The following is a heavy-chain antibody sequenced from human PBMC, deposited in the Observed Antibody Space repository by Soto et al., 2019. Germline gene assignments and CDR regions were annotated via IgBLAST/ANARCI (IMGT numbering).Heavy chain of an antibody. CDR3: WRGKEMEENYFDYGLDL. CDR1: GCTFSTYS. J-gene: IGHJ6*02. D-gene: IGHD1-1*01. Sequence: AAVNVSCKASGCTFSTYSMHWLGQAPARKVEWMGWLNDGTGYTKNSRKFRDRLIITRDTYSSTSGVEWSSLTSEDAPGYYCWRGKEMEENYFDYGLDLWGQGTTVTVSS. V-gene: IGHV1-3*01. CDR2: LNDGTGYT.